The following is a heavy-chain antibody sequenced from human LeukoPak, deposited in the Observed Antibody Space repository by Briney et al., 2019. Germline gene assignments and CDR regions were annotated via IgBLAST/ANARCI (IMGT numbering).Heavy chain of an antibody. Sequence: ESGPVLVKPTETLTLTCTFSGFSLSTSGVGVGWIRQPPGKALEWLALIYWNDDKRYSPSLKSRLTITKDTSKNQVVLTMTNMDPVDTATYYCAHSLYDSSGDAFDIWGQGTMVTVSS. J-gene: IGHJ3*02. CDR3: AHSLYDSSGDAFDI. D-gene: IGHD3-22*01. CDR2: IYWNDDK. CDR1: GFSLSTSGVG. V-gene: IGHV2-5*01.